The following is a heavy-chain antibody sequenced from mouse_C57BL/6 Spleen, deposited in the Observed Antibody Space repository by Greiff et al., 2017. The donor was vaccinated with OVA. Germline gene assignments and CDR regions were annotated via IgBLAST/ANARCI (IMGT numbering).Heavy chain of an antibody. CDR2: IDTEDGET. Sequence: EVQLQESGAELVKPGASVKWSCTASGFNIKDYYMHWVKQRTEQGLEWIGRIDTEDGETTYAPKFQGKATITADTSSNTAYLQLSSLTSEDTSVYYCALSVLYGSSYWYFDVWGTGTTVTVSS. V-gene: IGHV14-2*01. CDR1: GFNIKDYY. J-gene: IGHJ1*03. CDR3: ALSVLYGSSYWYFDV. D-gene: IGHD1-1*01.